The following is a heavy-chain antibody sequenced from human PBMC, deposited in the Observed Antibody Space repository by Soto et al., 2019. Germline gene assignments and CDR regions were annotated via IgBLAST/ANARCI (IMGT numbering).Heavy chain of an antibody. CDR2: ISSSSSYM. CDR3: VREPILRYFDWLLPPDY. CDR1: GCHSSSSS. V-gene: IGHV3-21*01. Sequence: PGGSLRPSCAAPGCHSSSSSVNWVRMAPGQGLEWVSSISSSSSYMYYADSVKGRLTISRDNAKNSLYLQMNSLRAEDTAVYYCVREPILRYFDWLLPPDYWGQGTPVT. J-gene: IGHJ4*02. D-gene: IGHD3-9*01.